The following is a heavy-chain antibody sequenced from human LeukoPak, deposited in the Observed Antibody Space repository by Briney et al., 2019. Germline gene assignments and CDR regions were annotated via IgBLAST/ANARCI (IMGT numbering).Heavy chain of an antibody. J-gene: IGHJ4*02. D-gene: IGHD5-18*01. V-gene: IGHV3-30*18. Sequence: GRSLRLSCAASGFTFSSYGMHWVRQAPGKGLEWVAVISYDGSNKYYADSVKGRFTISRDNSENTLYLQMNSLRAEDTAVYYCAKDGYGQYYFDYWGQGTLVTVSS. CDR1: GFTFSSYG. CDR3: AKDGYGQYYFDY. CDR2: ISYDGSNK.